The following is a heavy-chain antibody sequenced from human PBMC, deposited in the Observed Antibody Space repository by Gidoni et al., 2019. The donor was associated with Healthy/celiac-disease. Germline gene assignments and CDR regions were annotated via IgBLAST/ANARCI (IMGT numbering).Heavy chain of an antibody. CDR2: ISYDGSNK. CDR3: ARQTDLQVEMATSPIGGYYFDY. CDR1: GFPFSSYA. V-gene: IGHV3-30-3*01. Sequence: QVQLVESGGGVVQPGRSLRLSCAASGFPFSSYAMHWVRQAPGKGLEWVAVISYDGSNKYYADSVKGRFTISRDNSKNTLYLQMNSLRAEDTAVYYCARQTDLQVEMATSPIGGYYFDYWGQGTLVTVSS. J-gene: IGHJ4*02. D-gene: IGHD3-16*01.